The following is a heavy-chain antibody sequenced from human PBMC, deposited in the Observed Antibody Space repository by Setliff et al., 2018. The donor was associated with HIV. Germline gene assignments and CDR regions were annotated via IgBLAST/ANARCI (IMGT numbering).Heavy chain of an antibody. CDR2: ISYTGTT. CDR3: ARHVARFDYDTGGYYVSHFDY. V-gene: IGHV4-59*01. D-gene: IGHD3-22*01. CDR1: GGSFSGYY. Sequence: SETLSLTCAVSGGSFSGYYWSWIRQPPGKGLEWIGYISYTGTTKYNPSLKSRVTISVDTSKNQFSVRLSSVSAADTAVYFCARHVARFDYDTGGYYVSHFDYWGQGTQVTVSS. J-gene: IGHJ4*02.